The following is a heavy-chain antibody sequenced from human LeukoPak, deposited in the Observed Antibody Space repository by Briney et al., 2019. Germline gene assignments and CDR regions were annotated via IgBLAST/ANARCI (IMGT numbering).Heavy chain of an antibody. CDR3: ARDSSSYSSSWYEGWFDP. V-gene: IGHV1-2*02. D-gene: IGHD6-13*01. Sequence: VASVKVSCKASGYTFTSYYMHWVRQAPGQGLEWMGWLNPQTGDTHFAQKFQGRVTMTRDTSISTAYMELSRLRSDDTAVYYCARDSSSYSSSWYEGWFDPWGQGTLVTVSS. CDR1: GYTFTSYY. J-gene: IGHJ5*02. CDR2: LNPQTGDT.